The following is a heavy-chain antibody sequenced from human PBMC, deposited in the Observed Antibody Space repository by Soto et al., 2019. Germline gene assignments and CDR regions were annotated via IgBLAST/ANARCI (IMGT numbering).Heavy chain of an antibody. D-gene: IGHD5-12*01. J-gene: IGHJ4*02. Sequence: SETLSLTCTVSCGSISSNSYYWGWLRPPPGKGREWIGEKNDSGSTNDNPSLKSRVTISVDTSKNQFSLKLSSVTAADTAVYYCARGGGYDHGDLYYFDYWGQGTLVTVSS. CDR2: KNDSGST. CDR1: CGSISSNSYY. V-gene: IGHV4-39*07. CDR3: ARGGGYDHGDLYYFDY.